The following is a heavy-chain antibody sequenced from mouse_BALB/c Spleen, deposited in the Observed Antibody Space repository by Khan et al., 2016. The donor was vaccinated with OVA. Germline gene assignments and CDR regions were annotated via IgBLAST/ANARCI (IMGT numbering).Heavy chain of an antibody. V-gene: IGHV1-4*01. Sequence: QVQLEESGPELAKPADSVKISCKASGYTFTNYWILWVKQKLGPGQEWFIDYITSTGNTQYNQNFKNKTTFTADKSSSTAYMQLNSLTSEDSAVYESASRGLRWDFDYWGQGTTLTVSS. J-gene: IGHJ2*01. D-gene: IGHD4-1*01. CDR3: ASRGLRWDFDY. CDR2: YITSTGNT. CDR1: GYTFTNYW.